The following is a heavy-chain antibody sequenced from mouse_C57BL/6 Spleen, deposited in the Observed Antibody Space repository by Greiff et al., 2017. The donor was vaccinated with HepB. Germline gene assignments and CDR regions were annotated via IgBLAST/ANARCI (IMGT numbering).Heavy chain of an antibody. CDR1: GFSLTSYA. J-gene: IGHJ1*03. V-gene: IGHV2-9-1*01. D-gene: IGHD1-1*01. CDR3: ARSKFIRGYWYFDV. Sequence: VQLQESGPGLVAPSQSLSITCTVSGFSLTSYAISWVRQPPGKGLEWLGVIWTGGGTNYNSALKSRLSISKDNSKSQVFLKMNSLQTDDTARYYCARSKFIRGYWYFDVWGTGTTVTVSS. CDR2: IWTGGGT.